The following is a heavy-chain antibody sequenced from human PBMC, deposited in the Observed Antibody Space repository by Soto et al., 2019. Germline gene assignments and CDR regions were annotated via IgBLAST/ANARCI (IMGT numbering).Heavy chain of an antibody. Sequence: SGPRLLNPPQTLTLNCTFCGFSHSSRWVGVGWIRQPPGKALAWLALTYGDDGERYTPSLKTRLTITKDTSKNKVVLTMTNMDPVEIATYYCAHREGDDYVWGSYKDAFDVWGQGT. CDR1: GFSHSSRWVG. V-gene: IGHV2-5*02. CDR2: TYGDDGE. CDR3: AHREGDDYVWGSYKDAFDV. J-gene: IGHJ3*01. D-gene: IGHD3-16*01.